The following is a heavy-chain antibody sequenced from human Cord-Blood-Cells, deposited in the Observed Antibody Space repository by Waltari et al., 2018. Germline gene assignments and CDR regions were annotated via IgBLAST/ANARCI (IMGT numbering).Heavy chain of an antibody. CDR1: GGTFSSSA. V-gene: IGHV1-69*12. D-gene: IGHD7-27*01. Sequence: QVQLVQSGAEVKKPGSSVKVSCKASGGTFSSSAIRRVRQAPGQGLEWRGGIIPIFGTANYAQKFQGRVTITADESTSTAYMELSSLRSEDTAVYYCARVAGDNWYFDLWGRGTLVTVSS. J-gene: IGHJ2*01. CDR2: IIPIFGTA. CDR3: ARVAGDNWYFDL.